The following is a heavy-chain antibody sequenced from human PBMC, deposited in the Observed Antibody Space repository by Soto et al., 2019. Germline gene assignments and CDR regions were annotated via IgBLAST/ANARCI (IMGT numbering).Heavy chain of an antibody. Sequence: QVQLKESGPGLVKPADTLSLKCTVSGGSITPYYWSWIRQTPGGGLEWIVLVSYNGNTNYNPSLKSRVSISADTSKNEFSLKLTSLTAADAAIYFCARQQYTVVTAFDVWGQGTMVAVSS. CDR3: ARQQYTVVTAFDV. CDR2: VSYNGNT. J-gene: IGHJ3*01. CDR1: GGSITPYY. V-gene: IGHV4-59*07. D-gene: IGHD2-15*01.